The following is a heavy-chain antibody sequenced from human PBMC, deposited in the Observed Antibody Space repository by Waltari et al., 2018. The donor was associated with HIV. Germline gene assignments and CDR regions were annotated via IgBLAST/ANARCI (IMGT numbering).Heavy chain of an antibody. CDR2: ISSSSSYI. Sequence: EVQLVESGGGLVKPGGSLRLSCAASGFTFSSYSMKWVRQAPGKGLEWVASISSSSSYIYYADSVKGRFTISRDNAKNSLYLQMNSLRAEDTAVYYCARDGAYGDYDYWGQGTLVTVSS. J-gene: IGHJ4*02. CDR3: ARDGAYGDYDY. CDR1: GFTFSSYS. V-gene: IGHV3-21*01. D-gene: IGHD4-17*01.